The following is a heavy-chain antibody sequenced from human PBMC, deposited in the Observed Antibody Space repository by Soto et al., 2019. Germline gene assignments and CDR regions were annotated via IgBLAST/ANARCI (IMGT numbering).Heavy chain of an antibody. CDR3: ARDSTYSSSSAFDY. D-gene: IGHD6-6*01. Sequence: GGSLRLSCAASGFTFSSYGMHWVRQAPGKGLEWVAIIWYDGSNKYYADSVKGRFTISRDNSKNTLYLQMNSLRAEDTAVYYCARDSTYSSSSAFDYWGQGTLVTVS. CDR1: GFTFSSYG. V-gene: IGHV3-33*01. J-gene: IGHJ4*02. CDR2: IWYDGSNK.